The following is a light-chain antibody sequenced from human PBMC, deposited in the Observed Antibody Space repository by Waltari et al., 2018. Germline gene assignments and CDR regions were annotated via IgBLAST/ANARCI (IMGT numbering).Light chain of an antibody. J-gene: IGLJ3*02. V-gene: IGLV2-14*01. CDR3: CSYTTINTWV. CDR2: QIS. CDR1: SSDVFAYNY. Sequence: QSALTQPASVSGSPGQSITVSCTGSSSDVFAYNYVSWYQQHPGKAPKLILSQISNRPPGVSNRFSGSKSANTASMTISGLQAEDEGDYYCCSYTTINTWVFGGGTK.